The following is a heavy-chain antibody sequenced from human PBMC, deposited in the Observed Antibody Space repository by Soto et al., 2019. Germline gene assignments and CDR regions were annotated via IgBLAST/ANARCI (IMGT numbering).Heavy chain of an antibody. Sequence: SEPLSLTCAVSGGSISSSNWWSWVRQPPGKGLEWIGEIYHSGSTNYNPSLKSRVTISVDKSKNQFSLKLSSVTAADTAVYYCARTPRETETILAYWGQEPWATVS. V-gene: IGHV4-4*02. CDR2: IYHSGST. D-gene: IGHD1-1*01. CDR3: ARTPRETETILAY. J-gene: IGHJ4*02. CDR1: GGSISSSNW.